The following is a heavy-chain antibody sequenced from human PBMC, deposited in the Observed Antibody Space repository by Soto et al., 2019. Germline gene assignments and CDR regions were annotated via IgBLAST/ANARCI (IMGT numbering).Heavy chain of an antibody. CDR2: ISSGSSTI. Sequence: EVQLVESGGGLIQPGGSLRLSCAASGFTFSTYSMNWVRQAPGKGLEWVSHISSGSSTIYYADSVKGRFTIPRDNAKNSLYLQMNNLRDEDTAVYYCARGISWSDYWGQGTLVTVSS. CDR1: GFTFSTYS. D-gene: IGHD3-16*01. CDR3: ARGISWSDY. J-gene: IGHJ4*02. V-gene: IGHV3-48*02.